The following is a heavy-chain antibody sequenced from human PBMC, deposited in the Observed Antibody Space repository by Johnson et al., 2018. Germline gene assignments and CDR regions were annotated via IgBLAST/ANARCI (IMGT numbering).Heavy chain of an antibody. D-gene: IGHD1-1*01. CDR3: ARETGTTAYFQY. V-gene: IGHV4-59*01. Sequence: QVQLQESGPGLVKPSETLSLTCTVSGGSISSYYWSWIRQPPGKGLEWIGYIYYSGSTNYNPSLKSRVTISVDTSKNQFSLKVSSVTAADTAVYYCARETGTTAYFQYGGQGTLVTVSS. CDR2: IYYSGST. J-gene: IGHJ1*01. CDR1: GGSISSYY.